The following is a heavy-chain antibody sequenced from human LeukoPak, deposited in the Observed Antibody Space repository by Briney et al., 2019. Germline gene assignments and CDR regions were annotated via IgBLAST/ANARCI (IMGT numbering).Heavy chain of an antibody. Sequence: ASVKVSCKASGYTFTGYYMHWVRRPPGQGLEWMGWINPNSGGTNYAQKFQGRVTMTRDTSISTAYVELSRLRSDDTAVYYCAREWPYYYGSGSGMDVWGQGTTVTVSS. J-gene: IGHJ6*02. D-gene: IGHD3-10*01. V-gene: IGHV1-2*02. CDR3: AREWPYYYGSGSGMDV. CDR1: GYTFTGYY. CDR2: INPNSGGT.